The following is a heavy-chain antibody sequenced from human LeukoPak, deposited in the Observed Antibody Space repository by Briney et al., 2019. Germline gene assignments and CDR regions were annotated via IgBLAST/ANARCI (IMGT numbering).Heavy chain of an antibody. D-gene: IGHD6-13*01. V-gene: IGHV1-24*01. CDR2: FDPEDGKT. CDR1: GYTPSELT. Sequence: SSMLSGYTPSELTIFTVRQAPGERVGWMGSFDPEDGKTVYAHKFQGRVTMTEDTSTDTAYMELSSLRSEDTAVYYCATGYLVTAGLMDVWGQGTTVTVSS. CDR3: ATGYLVTAGLMDV. J-gene: IGHJ6*02.